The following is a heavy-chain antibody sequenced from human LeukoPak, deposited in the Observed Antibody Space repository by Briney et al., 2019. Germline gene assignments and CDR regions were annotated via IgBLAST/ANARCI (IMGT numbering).Heavy chain of an antibody. CDR3: ARDLDGDYVPLYYYYYMDV. D-gene: IGHD4-17*01. V-gene: IGHV4-4*07. J-gene: IGHJ6*03. CDR2: IFTSGST. Sequence: SETLSLTCTVSGGSISSYYWSWIRQPARKGLEWIGRIFTSGSTNYNPSLKSRVTMSVDTSKNQFSLKLSSVTAADTAVYYCARDLDGDYVPLYYYYYMDVWGKGTTVTVSS. CDR1: GGSISSYY.